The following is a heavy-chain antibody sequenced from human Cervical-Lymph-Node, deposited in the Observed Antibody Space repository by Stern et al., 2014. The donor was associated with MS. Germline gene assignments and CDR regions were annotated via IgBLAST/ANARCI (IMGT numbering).Heavy chain of an antibody. D-gene: IGHD5-18*01. CDR1: GYRFATYW. CDR3: ARRDSESFGYFFDY. Sequence: EVQLVESGAEVKMPGESLKISCKGSGYRFATYWIGWVRQMPGKGLEWMGSIYPDDSDTRYSPSFQGQVTISADKSISTAYLQWSSLRASDTAMYYCARRDSESFGYFFDYWGQGNLVTVSS. J-gene: IGHJ4*02. CDR2: IYPDDSDT. V-gene: IGHV5-51*03.